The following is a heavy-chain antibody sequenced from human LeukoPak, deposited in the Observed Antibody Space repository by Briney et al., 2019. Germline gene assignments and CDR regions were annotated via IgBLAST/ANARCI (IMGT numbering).Heavy chain of an antibody. J-gene: IGHJ4*02. D-gene: IGHD6-19*01. CDR1: GDSISNYY. Sequence: PSETLSLTCTVSGDSISNYYWSWLRPPPGRRPEWIGYIYYSGGTNYNPSLKSRVTISVDTSKNQFSLKLSSVTAADTAVYYCAMSSGPLDYWGQGTLVTVSS. CDR3: AMSSGPLDY. V-gene: IGHV4-59*08. CDR2: IYYSGGT.